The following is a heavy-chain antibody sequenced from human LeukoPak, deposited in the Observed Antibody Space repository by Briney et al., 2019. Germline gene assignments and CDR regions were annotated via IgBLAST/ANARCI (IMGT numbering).Heavy chain of an antibody. CDR1: GHSFTSYW. V-gene: IGHV5-51*01. J-gene: IGHJ4*02. CDR3: ARGYCSGGSCYRDFDY. D-gene: IGHD2-15*01. CDR2: IYPGDSDT. Sequence: GESLKISCKGSGHSFTSYWIGWVRQMPGKGLEWMGIIYPGDSDTRYSPSFQGQATIPADKSISTAYLQWSSLKASDTAMYYCARGYCSGGSCYRDFDYWGQGTLVTVSS.